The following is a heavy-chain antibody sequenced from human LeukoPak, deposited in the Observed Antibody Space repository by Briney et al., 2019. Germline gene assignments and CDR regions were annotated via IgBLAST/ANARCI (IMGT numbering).Heavy chain of an antibody. CDR1: GGTFSSYA. CDR2: IIPIFGTA. CDR3: ARVHGDSYGSTPQRGYFDY. V-gene: IGHV1-69*05. Sequence: ASVKVSCKASGGTFSSYAISWVRQAPGQGLEWMGRIIPIFGTANYAQKFQGRVTITTDESTSTAYMELSSLRSEDTAVYYCARVHGDSYGSTPQRGYFDYWGQGTLVTVSS. J-gene: IGHJ4*02. D-gene: IGHD5-18*01.